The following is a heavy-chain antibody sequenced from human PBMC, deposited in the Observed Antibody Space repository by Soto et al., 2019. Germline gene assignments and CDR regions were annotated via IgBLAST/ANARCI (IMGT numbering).Heavy chain of an antibody. D-gene: IGHD2-15*01. CDR3: ARGRLISLYYFDY. CDR1: RFTFSSFW. J-gene: IGHJ4*02. CDR2: INSDGSST. V-gene: IGHV3-74*01. Sequence: GGSLRLSCAASRFTFSSFWFHWVRQAPGKGLVWVSHINSDGSSTSYADSVKGRFTISRDNAKNTLYLQMNSLRAEDTAVYYCARGRLISLYYFDYWSQGTLVTVSS.